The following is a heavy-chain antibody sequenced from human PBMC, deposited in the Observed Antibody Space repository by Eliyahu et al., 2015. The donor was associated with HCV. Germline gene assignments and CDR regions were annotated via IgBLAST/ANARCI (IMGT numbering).Heavy chain of an antibody. CDR1: GGSIXTYY. V-gene: IGHV4-59*01. CDR2: IHYXGST. CDR3: ASGGGGIAVAGTGGWFDP. Sequence: QVQLQESGPGLVKPSETLSLTCTVSGGSIXTYYWSWIRKPPGKGLAWIGYIHYXGSTNYNPSLKSRVTISLDTSKNQFSLKLTSVTAADTAVYFCASGGGGIAVAGTGGWFDPWGQGTLVTVSS. D-gene: IGHD6-19*01. J-gene: IGHJ5*02.